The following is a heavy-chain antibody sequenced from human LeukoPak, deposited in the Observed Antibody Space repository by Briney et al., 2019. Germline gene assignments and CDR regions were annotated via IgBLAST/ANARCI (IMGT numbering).Heavy chain of an antibody. Sequence: SVKVSCKASGGTFSSYAISWVRQAPGLGLEWMGRIIPIFGTANYAKKFQGRVTITTDESTSTAYMELSSLRSEDTAVYYCARDTYGDYVVDYWGQGTLVTVSS. CDR1: GGTFSSYA. J-gene: IGHJ4*02. CDR2: IIPIFGTA. D-gene: IGHD4-17*01. CDR3: ARDTYGDYVVDY. V-gene: IGHV1-69*05.